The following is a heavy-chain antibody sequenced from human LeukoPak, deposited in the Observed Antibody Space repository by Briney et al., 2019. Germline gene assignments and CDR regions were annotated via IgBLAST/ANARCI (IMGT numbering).Heavy chain of an antibody. J-gene: IGHJ4*02. D-gene: IGHD6-19*01. CDR1: GGSISSYY. Sequence: SETPPLTCTVSGGSISSYYWSWIRQPAGKGLEWIGRIYTSGSTNYNPSLKSRVTMSVDTSKNQFSLKLSSVTAADTAVYYCAVAAPTEQFVTSLIDYWGQGTLVTVSS. V-gene: IGHV4-4*07. CDR2: IYTSGST. CDR3: AVAAPTEQFVTSLIDY.